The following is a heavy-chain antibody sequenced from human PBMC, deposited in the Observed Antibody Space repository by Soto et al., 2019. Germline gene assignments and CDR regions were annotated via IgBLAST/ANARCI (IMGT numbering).Heavy chain of an antibody. Sequence: EVQLLESGGGLVQPGGSLRLSCAASGFTFSSYAMSWVRQAPGKGLEWVSAISGSGGSTYYADSVKGRFTISRDNSKNTLYLQMNSLRAEDTAVYYCAKEGRLRYFDWPYPFYSTGYYGMDVWGQGTTVTVSS. CDR3: AKEGRLRYFDWPYPFYSTGYYGMDV. V-gene: IGHV3-23*01. CDR1: GFTFSSYA. CDR2: ISGSGGST. J-gene: IGHJ6*02. D-gene: IGHD3-9*01.